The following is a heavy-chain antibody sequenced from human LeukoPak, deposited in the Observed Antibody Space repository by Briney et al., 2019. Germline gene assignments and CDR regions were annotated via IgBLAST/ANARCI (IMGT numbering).Heavy chain of an antibody. CDR2: ISYDGGNK. V-gene: IGHV3-30-3*01. CDR1: GFTFSRYA. Sequence: GGSLRLSCAASGFTFSRYAMHWVRQAPGKGLEWVTVISYDGGNKYYADSVKGRFTISRDNSKNTLYLQMNSLRTEDTAVYYCARREGENWGQFDYWGQGTLVTVSS. D-gene: IGHD7-27*01. J-gene: IGHJ4*02. CDR3: ARREGENWGQFDY.